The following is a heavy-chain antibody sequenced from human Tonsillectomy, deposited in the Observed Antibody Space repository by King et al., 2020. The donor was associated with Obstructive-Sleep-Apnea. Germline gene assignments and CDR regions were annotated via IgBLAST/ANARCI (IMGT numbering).Heavy chain of an antibody. CDR2: IYYSGST. CDR1: GGSISSGDYY. J-gene: IGHJ4*02. V-gene: IGHV4-30-4*01. Sequence: VQLQESGPGLVKPSQTLSLTCTVSGGSISSGDYYWSWIRQPPGKGLEWIGYIYYSGSTYYNPYLKSRVTISVDKSKNQFSLKMSSMTAADTALYYCARVAAGTFDYWGQGTLVTVAA. D-gene: IGHD6-13*01. CDR3: ARVAAGTFDY.